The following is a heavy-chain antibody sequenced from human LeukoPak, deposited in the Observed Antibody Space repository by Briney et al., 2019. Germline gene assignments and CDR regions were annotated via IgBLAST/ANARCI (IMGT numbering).Heavy chain of an antibody. J-gene: IGHJ3*02. Sequence: SETLSLTCTVSGGSLSSYYWSWIRQPPGEGLGWLGYIYYSGSTNYNPSLKSRVTISVDTSKNQFSLKLSSVTAADTAVYYCARSSIAVAGTGGYAFDIWGQGTMVTVSS. V-gene: IGHV4-59*08. CDR3: ARSSIAVAGTGGYAFDI. CDR1: GGSLSSYY. D-gene: IGHD6-19*01. CDR2: IYYSGST.